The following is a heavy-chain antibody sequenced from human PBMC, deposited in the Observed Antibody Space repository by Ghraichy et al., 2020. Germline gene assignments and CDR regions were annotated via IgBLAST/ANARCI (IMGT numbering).Heavy chain of an antibody. CDR3: ARDLVSSSWYEAGFDP. CDR1: GFTFSSYW. CDR2: INSDGSST. J-gene: IGHJ5*02. Sequence: LSLTCAASGFTFSSYWMHWVRQAPGKGLVWVSRINSDGSSTSYADSVKGRFTISRDNAKNTLYLQMNSLRAEDTAVYYCARDLVSSSWYEAGFDPWGQGTLSPSPQ. V-gene: IGHV3-74*01. D-gene: IGHD6-13*01.